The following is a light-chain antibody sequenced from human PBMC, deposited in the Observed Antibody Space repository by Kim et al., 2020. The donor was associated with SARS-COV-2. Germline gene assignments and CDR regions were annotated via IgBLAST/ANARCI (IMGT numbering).Light chain of an antibody. CDR1: SRRSYY. CDR2: GKN. CDR3: NSRDSSGNHVV. V-gene: IGLV3-19*01. J-gene: IGLJ2*01. Sequence: ALGQTVMITCQGDSRRSYYASWYQQKPGQAPVLVIYGKNNRPSGIPDRFSGSSSGNTASLTITGAQAEDEADYYCNSRDSSGNHVVFGGGTQLTVL.